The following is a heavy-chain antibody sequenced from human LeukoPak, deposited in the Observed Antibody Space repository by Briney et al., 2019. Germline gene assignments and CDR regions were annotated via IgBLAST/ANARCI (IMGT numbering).Heavy chain of an antibody. CDR2: IIPIFGTA. J-gene: IGHJ4*02. Sequence: SVKVPCKASGGTFISYVLSWVRQAPGQGLEWMGGIIPIFGTANYAQKFQGRVTITADESTSTAYMELSSLRSEDTAVYYCANLAVRPGYWGKGTLVTVSS. CDR1: GGTFISYV. CDR3: ANLAVRPGY. V-gene: IGHV1-69*13. D-gene: IGHD6-6*01.